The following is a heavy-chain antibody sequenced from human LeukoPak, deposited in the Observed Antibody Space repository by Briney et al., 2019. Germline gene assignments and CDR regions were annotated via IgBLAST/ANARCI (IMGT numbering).Heavy chain of an antibody. CDR1: DGSISNSSFY. V-gene: IGHV4-39*07. Sequence: SETLSLTCTVSDGSISNSSFYWGWIRQPPGKGLEWIGNIYYSGNTYYNSSLKSRVTISVDTSKNQFSLRLSSVTAADTAVYYCAKKDYYYMDVWGKGTTVTVSS. CDR2: IYYSGNT. J-gene: IGHJ6*03. CDR3: AKKDYYYMDV.